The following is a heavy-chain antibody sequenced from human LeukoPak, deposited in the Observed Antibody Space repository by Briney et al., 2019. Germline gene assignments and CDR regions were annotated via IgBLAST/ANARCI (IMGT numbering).Heavy chain of an antibody. D-gene: IGHD4-11*01. CDR1: GGSISSNY. J-gene: IGHJ2*01. Sequence: PSETLSLTCTVSGGSISSNYWSWTRQPAGKGLEWIGRIYSSGTTTYIPSLKSRVTMSGDTSKNQLSLRLTSVTAADTAVYYCARIHRRADSNYEDWYFDLWGRGTLVTVSS. V-gene: IGHV4-4*07. CDR2: IYSSGTT. CDR3: ARIHRRADSNYEDWYFDL.